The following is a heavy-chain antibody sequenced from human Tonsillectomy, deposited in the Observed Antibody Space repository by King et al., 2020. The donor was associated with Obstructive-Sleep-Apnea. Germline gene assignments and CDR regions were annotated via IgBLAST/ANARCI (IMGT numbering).Heavy chain of an antibody. CDR2: ISYDGKNK. CDR1: GFTFRSYA. CDR3: ARDFAARRAFSGALDL. V-gene: IGHV3-30*04. J-gene: IGHJ3*01. D-gene: IGHD6-6*01. Sequence: QRQLVQSGGGGVQPGGSLRLSCAASGFTFRSYARHWVRQAPGKGLELVAVISYDGKNKYYADSVKGRFTISRDNSKNTLYLQMNSLRAEDTALYFCARDFAARRAFSGALDLWGQGTVVTVSS.